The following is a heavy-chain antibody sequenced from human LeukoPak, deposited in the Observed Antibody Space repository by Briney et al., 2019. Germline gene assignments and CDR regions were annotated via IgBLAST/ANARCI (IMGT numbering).Heavy chain of an antibody. V-gene: IGHV3-30*18. D-gene: IGHD4-17*01. CDR3: AKEGTDYGDYDYFDY. Sequence: ISYDGSNKYYADSVKGRFTISRDNSKNTLYLQMNSLRAEDTAVYYCAKEGTDYGDYDYFDYWGQGTLVTVSS. J-gene: IGHJ4*02. CDR2: ISYDGSNK.